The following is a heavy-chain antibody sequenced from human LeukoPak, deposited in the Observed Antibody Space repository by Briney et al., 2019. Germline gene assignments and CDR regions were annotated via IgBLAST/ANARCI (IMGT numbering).Heavy chain of an antibody. CDR1: GYTFTGYY. CDR3: AYNPRTSYYYYYMDV. Sequence: ASVKVSCKASGYTFTGYYMHWVRQAPGQGLEWMGWINPNSGGTNYAQKFQGRVTMTRDTSISTAYMELSRLRSDDTAVYYCAYNPRTSYYYYYMDVWGKGTTVTVSS. J-gene: IGHJ6*03. CDR2: INPNSGGT. V-gene: IGHV1-2*02. D-gene: IGHD1-1*01.